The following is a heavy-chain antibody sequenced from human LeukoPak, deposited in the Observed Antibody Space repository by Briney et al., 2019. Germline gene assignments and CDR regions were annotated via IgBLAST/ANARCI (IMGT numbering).Heavy chain of an antibody. CDR2: IYYSGST. Sequence: PSETLSVTCTVSGGSISSYYWSWIRQPPGKGLEWIGYIYYSGSTNYNPSLKSRVTISVDTSKNQFSLKLSSVTAADTAVYYCARGYDILTGAYGMDVWGQGTTVTVSS. D-gene: IGHD3-9*01. CDR1: GGSISSYY. V-gene: IGHV4-59*01. J-gene: IGHJ6*02. CDR3: ARGYDILTGAYGMDV.